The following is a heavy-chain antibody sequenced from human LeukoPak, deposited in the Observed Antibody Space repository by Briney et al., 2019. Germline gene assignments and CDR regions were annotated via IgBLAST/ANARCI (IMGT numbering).Heavy chain of an antibody. V-gene: IGHV3-7*01. CDR1: GFTFDDYA. D-gene: IGHD3-22*01. J-gene: IGHJ4*02. Sequence: PGRSLRLSCAASGFTFDDYAMHWVRQAPGKGLEWVANIKQDGSEKYYVDSVKGRFTISRDNAKNSLYLQMNSLRAEDTAVYYCARANHYSDSIGYSLYYFDYWGQGTLVTVSS. CDR3: ARANHYSDSIGYSLYYFDY. CDR2: IKQDGSEK.